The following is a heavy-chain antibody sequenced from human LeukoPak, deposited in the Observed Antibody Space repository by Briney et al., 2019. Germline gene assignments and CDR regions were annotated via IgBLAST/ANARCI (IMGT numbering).Heavy chain of an antibody. J-gene: IGHJ4*02. Sequence: PSETLSLTCTVSGGSISSGGHYWSWVRQLPGKGLEWIGYIYYSGNAYYNPSLKSRTTFSVDTSKNQFSLELSPVTAADTAVYYCARVDSSYRHFDYWGQGTLVTVSS. V-gene: IGHV4-31*03. CDR2: IYYSGNA. D-gene: IGHD6-6*01. CDR3: ARVDSSYRHFDY. CDR1: GGSISSGGHY.